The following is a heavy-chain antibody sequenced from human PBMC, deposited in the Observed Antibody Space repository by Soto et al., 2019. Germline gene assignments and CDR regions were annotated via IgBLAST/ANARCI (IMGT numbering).Heavy chain of an antibody. D-gene: IGHD3-22*01. Sequence: PGGSLRLSCAASGFTFSSYGMHWVRQAPGKGLEWVAVISYDGSNKNYADSVKDRFTISRDNSMNTVYLQMNSLRAEDTAVYYCARENPSYYYDSSGYPGGDYYGMDVWGQGTTVTVSS. CDR3: ARENPSYYYDSSGYPGGDYYGMDV. J-gene: IGHJ6*02. CDR2: ISYDGSNK. CDR1: GFTFSSYG. V-gene: IGHV3-30*03.